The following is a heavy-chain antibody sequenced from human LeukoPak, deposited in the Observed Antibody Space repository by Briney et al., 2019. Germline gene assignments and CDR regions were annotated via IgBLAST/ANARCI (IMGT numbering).Heavy chain of an antibody. J-gene: IGHJ3*02. Sequence: GGSLRLSCAASGFTFSSYSMNWVRQAPGKGLEWVSYISSSSSTIYYADSVKGRFTISRDNAKNSLYLQMNSLRAEDTAVYYCARSLGVNSWYVPAFDIWGQGAMVIVSS. V-gene: IGHV3-48*01. CDR3: ARSLGVNSWYVPAFDI. CDR2: ISSSSSTI. D-gene: IGHD6-13*01. CDR1: GFTFSSYS.